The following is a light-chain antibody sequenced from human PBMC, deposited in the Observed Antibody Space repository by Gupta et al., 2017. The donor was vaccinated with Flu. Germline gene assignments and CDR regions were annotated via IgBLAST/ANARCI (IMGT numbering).Light chain of an antibody. V-gene: IGLV2-11*02. CDR2: DVT. CDR3: SSHAGRVTWV. J-gene: IGLJ1*01. CDR1: SNDVGGSNR. Sequence: QSAPSQPRSASGSPVLSITTSRTGTSNDVGGSNRVSWYQQRPTKAPKLTLYDVTERPSGVPDRFSDSKSGNTASLTISGLQADDEADYYCSSHAGRVTWVFGTGTTVTVL.